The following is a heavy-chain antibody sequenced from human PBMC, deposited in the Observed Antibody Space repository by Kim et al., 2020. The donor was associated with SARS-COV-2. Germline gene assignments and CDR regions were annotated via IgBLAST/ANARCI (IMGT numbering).Heavy chain of an antibody. J-gene: IGHJ3*01. CDR3: ARQGIAAAGHYWADDA. V-gene: IGHV4-39*01. CDR1: GGSISSSSYY. Sequence: SETLSLTCTVSGGSISSSSYYWGWIRQPPGKGLEWIGSIYYSGSTYYNPSLKSRVTISVDTSKNQFSLKLSSVTAADTAVYYCARQGIAAAGHYWADDA. D-gene: IGHD6-13*01. CDR2: IYYSGST.